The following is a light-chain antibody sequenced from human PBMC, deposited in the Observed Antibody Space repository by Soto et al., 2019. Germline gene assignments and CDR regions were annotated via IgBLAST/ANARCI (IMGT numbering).Light chain of an antibody. V-gene: IGKV3-20*01. CDR2: GAS. Sequence: IVLTQSPGTLSLSPGETVTLSCRASQSISSNYVAWFQHKPGQAPRLLIYGASSRAPGIPERFSGSGSGKDFSLTINRLEPEDSAVVYCQQDSYPQLTFGGGTKVDI. CDR1: QSISSNY. CDR3: QQDSYPQLT. J-gene: IGKJ4*01.